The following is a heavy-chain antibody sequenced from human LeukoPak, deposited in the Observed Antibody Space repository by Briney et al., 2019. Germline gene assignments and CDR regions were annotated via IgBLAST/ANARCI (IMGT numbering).Heavy chain of an antibody. J-gene: IGHJ4*02. Sequence: GGSLRLSCAASGFTFSSYTMNWVRQAPGKGLEWVSYISSSRSTIYYADSVKGRFTISRDDAKNSLYLQMNSLRAEDTGVYYCARDPILVGGPLDCWGQGTLVTVSS. CDR1: GFTFSSYT. D-gene: IGHD2-21*01. V-gene: IGHV3-48*01. CDR2: ISSSRSTI. CDR3: ARDPILVGGPLDC.